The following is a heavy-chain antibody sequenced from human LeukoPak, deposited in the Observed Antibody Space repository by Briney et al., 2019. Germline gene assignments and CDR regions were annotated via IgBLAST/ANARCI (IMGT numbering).Heavy chain of an antibody. Sequence: ASVKVSCKASGYTFTSYAMNWVRQAPGQGLEYMGWISTNTGNPTYAQGFTGRFVFSLDTSVSTAYLQISSLMAADTAVYYCARERSLNWFDPWGQGTLVTVSS. CDR3: ARERSLNWFDP. CDR2: ISTNTGNP. V-gene: IGHV7-4-1*02. CDR1: GYTFTSYA. J-gene: IGHJ5*02.